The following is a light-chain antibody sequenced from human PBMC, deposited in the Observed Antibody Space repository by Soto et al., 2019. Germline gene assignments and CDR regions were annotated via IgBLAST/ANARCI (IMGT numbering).Light chain of an antibody. Sequence: QSALTQPASVSGSPGQSITISCTGTSSDVGGYNFVSWYQQHPGKAPKVMIYDVSSRPSGVSNRFSGSKSGNTASLTISGLQAEDEADYYCTSYTTSDTVVFGGGTKVTVL. CDR2: DVS. CDR3: TSYTTSDTVV. V-gene: IGLV2-14*03. J-gene: IGLJ2*01. CDR1: SSDVGGYNF.